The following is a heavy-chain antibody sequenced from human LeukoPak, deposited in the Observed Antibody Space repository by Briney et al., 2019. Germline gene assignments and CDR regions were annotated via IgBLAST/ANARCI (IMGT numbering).Heavy chain of an antibody. V-gene: IGHV4-34*01. CDR3: ARRSYSSDWRTSRYHFDY. CDR2: INHSGNS. J-gene: IGHJ4*02. CDR1: GESFTDYS. Sequence: SETLSLTCAVYGESFTDYSWTWIRQAPGKGLEWIGEINHSGNSNYNPSLKTRVTMAVDRSKNQFSLKLTSVTAADTALYFCARRSYSSDWRTSRYHFDYWGQGTQVTVSS. D-gene: IGHD6-25*01.